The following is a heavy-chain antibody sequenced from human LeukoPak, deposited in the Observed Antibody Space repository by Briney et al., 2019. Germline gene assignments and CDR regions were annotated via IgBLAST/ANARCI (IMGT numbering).Heavy chain of an antibody. V-gene: IGHV4-59*08. Sequence: PSETLSLTCTVSGGSISSFYWSWVRQFPGKGLEWIGDIYYSGRTSYNPSLKSRVTISVDTSKNQFSLKLSSVTAADTAVYYCARRDGYCSSSSCYFARFDPWGQGTLATVSS. CDR3: ARRDGYCSSSSCYFARFDP. J-gene: IGHJ5*02. CDR1: GGSISSFY. D-gene: IGHD2-2*01. CDR2: IYYSGRT.